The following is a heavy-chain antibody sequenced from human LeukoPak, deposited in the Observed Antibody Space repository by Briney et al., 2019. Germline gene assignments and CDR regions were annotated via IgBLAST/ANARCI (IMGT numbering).Heavy chain of an antibody. CDR3: ARGVSYYDFWSGYPVMFQH. J-gene: IGHJ1*01. CDR2: INHSGST. CDR1: GGSISSSSYY. Sequence: PSETLSLTCTVSGGSISSSSYYWGWIRQPPGKGLEWIGEINHSGSTNYNPSLKSRVTISVDTSKNQFSLKLSSVTAADTAVYYCARGVSYYDFWSGYPVMFQHWGQGTLVTVSS. D-gene: IGHD3-3*01. V-gene: IGHV4-39*07.